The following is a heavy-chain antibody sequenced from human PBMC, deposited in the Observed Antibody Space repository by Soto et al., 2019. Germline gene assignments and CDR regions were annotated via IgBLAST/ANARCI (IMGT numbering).Heavy chain of an antibody. V-gene: IGHV1-69*08. J-gene: IGHJ4*02. Sequence: QVQLVQSGAEVKKPGSSVKVSCKASGGTLRTSTFTWVRQAPGQGLEWMGRTIPILDVADYAQDFQGRVTITADKSTSTAYMELTSLTSKDMAVSYCARDSPIGSTYSGYDAIDSWGQGTLVTVSS. CDR3: ARDSPIGSTYSGYDAIDS. CDR1: GGTLRTST. D-gene: IGHD5-12*01. CDR2: TIPILDVA.